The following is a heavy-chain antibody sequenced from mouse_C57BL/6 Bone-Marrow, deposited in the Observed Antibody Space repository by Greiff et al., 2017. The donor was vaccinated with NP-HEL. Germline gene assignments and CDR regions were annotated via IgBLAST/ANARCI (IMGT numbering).Heavy chain of an antibody. CDR1: GFTFTDYY. V-gene: IGHV7-3*01. CDR2: IRNKANGYTT. D-gene: IGHD2-4*01. J-gene: IGHJ4*01. CDR3: ARSIYNNYADDPVYAMDY. Sequence: EVKLVESGGGLVQPGGSLSLSCAASGFTFTDYYMSWVRQPPGKALEWLVFIRNKANGYTTEYSVSVKGRFTVSRDNSQSILYLQMNALRADDSATYYCARSIYNNYADDPVYAMDYGGQGTSVSVSS.